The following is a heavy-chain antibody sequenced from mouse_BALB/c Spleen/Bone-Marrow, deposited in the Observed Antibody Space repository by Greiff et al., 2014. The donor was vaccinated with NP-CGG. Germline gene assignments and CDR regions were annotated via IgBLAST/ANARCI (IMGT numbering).Heavy chain of an antibody. CDR2: LAPGSGST. V-gene: IGHV1S41*01. D-gene: IGHD2-3*01. Sequence: DLVKPGASVKLSCKASGYPFASYWINWLKQRPGQGLEWIGRLAPGSGSTYYNEMFKGKATLTADTSSSTAYIQLSSLSSEDSAVYFCARYDYAIDYWGQGTSVTVSS. CDR1: GYPFASYW. CDR3: ARYDYAIDY. J-gene: IGHJ4*01.